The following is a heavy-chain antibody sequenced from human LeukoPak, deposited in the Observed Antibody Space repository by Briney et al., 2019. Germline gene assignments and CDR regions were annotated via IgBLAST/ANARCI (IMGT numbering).Heavy chain of an antibody. V-gene: IGHV3-7*03. D-gene: IGHD4-17*01. Sequence: PGGSLRLSCAASGFTFNSYWMSWVRQAPGKGLEWVANIKQDGSEKYYADSVKGRFTISRDNSKNTLYLQMNSLRAEDTAVYYCAKGTTVTTDYFDYWGQGTLVTVSS. J-gene: IGHJ4*02. CDR2: IKQDGSEK. CDR1: GFTFNSYW. CDR3: AKGTTVTTDYFDY.